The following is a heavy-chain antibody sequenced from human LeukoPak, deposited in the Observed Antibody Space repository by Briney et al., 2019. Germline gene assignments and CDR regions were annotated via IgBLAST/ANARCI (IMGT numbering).Heavy chain of an antibody. CDR3: ARDEGHCSC. V-gene: IGHV3-48*03. D-gene: IGHD2-15*01. Sequence: PGGSLRLSCAASGFTFSSYEMKWVGQAPGKGLEGVSYISSSGSNRYYADSVEGRFTISRDDAKISLYLQMNSLRAEDTGFYYCARDEGHCSCWGQGTLVTVSS. CDR2: ISSSGSNR. J-gene: IGHJ4*02. CDR1: GFTFSSYE.